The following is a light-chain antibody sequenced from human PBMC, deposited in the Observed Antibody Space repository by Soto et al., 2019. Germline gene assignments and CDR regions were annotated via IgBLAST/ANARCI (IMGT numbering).Light chain of an antibody. CDR1: QDISDY. V-gene: IGKV1-9*01. CDR2: AAS. J-gene: IGKJ5*01. CDR3: QQLNSYPIT. Sequence: DIQLTQSPSFLSASVGDRVTITCRASQDISDYLAWYQQRPGKAPKLLIYAASTLQSGVPSRFSGSGSGTEFTLTISRLQPEDFATYYCQQLNSYPITFGQGTRLEIK.